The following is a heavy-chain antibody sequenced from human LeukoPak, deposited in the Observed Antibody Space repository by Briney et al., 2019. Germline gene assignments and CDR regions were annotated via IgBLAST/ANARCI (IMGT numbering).Heavy chain of an antibody. CDR3: ARDLSYPTVYGMDV. D-gene: IGHD2/OR15-2a*01. CDR2: ISSSSSYI. J-gene: IGHJ6*02. V-gene: IGHV3-21*01. Sequence: GGSLRLSCAASGFTFSSYSMNWVRQAPGKGLEWVSSISSSSSYIYYAGSVKGRFTISRDNAKNSLYLQMNSLRAEDTAVYYCARDLSYPTVYGMDVWGQGTTVTVSS. CDR1: GFTFSSYS.